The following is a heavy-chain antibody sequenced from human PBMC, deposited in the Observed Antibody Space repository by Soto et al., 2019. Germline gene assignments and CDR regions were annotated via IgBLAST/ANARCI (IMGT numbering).Heavy chain of an antibody. CDR2: INPNSGGT. V-gene: IGHV1-2*04. CDR3: ARGSRDTAMIFDY. J-gene: IGHJ4*02. Sequence: ASMKVSCKPSGYTFTGYYMHWVRQAPGQGLEWMGWINPNSGGTNYAQKFQGWVTMTRDTSISTAYMELSRLRSDDTAVYYCARGSRDTAMIFDYCGQGTLVTVSS. D-gene: IGHD5-18*01. CDR1: GYTFTGYY.